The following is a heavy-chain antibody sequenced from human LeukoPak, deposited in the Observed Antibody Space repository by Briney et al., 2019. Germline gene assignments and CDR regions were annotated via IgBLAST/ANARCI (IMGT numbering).Heavy chain of an antibody. D-gene: IGHD5-18*01. CDR2: INTNTGNP. Sequence: GASVKVSCTASGYTFTSYAMNWVRQAPGQGLEWMGWINTNTGNPTYAQGFTGRFVFSLDTSVSTAYLQISSLKAEDTAVYYCARDQYTTWIQLWFEVYWSDPWGQGTLVTVSS. V-gene: IGHV7-4-1*02. CDR3: ARDQYTTWIQLWFEVYWSDP. CDR1: GYTFTSYA. J-gene: IGHJ5*02.